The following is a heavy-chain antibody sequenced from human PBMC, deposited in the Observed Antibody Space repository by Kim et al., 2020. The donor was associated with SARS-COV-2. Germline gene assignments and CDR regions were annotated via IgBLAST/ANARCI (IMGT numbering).Heavy chain of an antibody. CDR3: NTDLTHILYGMDV. D-gene: IGHD3-9*01. Sequence: GSLRLSCAASGFTFSNAWMSWVRQAPGKGLEWVGRIKSKTDGGTTNYAAPVKGRITISRDDSKNKLYLQMNSLKTEDTAVYYCNTDLTHILYGMDVWGQGTTVTVSS. J-gene: IGHJ6*02. CDR1: GFTFSNAW. V-gene: IGHV3-15*01. CDR2: IKSKTDGGTT.